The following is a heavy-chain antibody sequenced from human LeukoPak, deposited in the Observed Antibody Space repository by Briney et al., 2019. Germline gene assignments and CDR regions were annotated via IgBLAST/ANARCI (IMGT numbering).Heavy chain of an antibody. CDR2: IWYDGSNK. V-gene: IGHV3-33*01. CDR1: GFTFSSYG. CDR3: ARDRDSSGWYRGALDI. J-gene: IGHJ3*02. Sequence: PGGSLRLSCAASGFTFSSYGMHWVRQAPGKGLEWVAVIWYDGSNKYYADSVKGRFTISRDNSKNTLYLQMNSPRAEDTAVYYCARDRDSSGWYRGALDIWGQGTMVTVSS. D-gene: IGHD6-19*01.